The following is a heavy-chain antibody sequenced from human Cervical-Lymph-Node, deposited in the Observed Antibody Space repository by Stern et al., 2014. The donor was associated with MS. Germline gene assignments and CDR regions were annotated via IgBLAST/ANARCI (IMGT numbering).Heavy chain of an antibody. CDR1: GFTFTNYY. CDR3: ARVRGYTEHYYFDF. V-gene: IGHV1-46*01. CDR2: GSPPGDLQ. Sequence: QEQLEQSGAEVKKPGASVKVSCKTSGFTFTNYYIHWVRKATGQGLEWMGTGSPPGDLQSYGDILQGSLTTNMDTYTSTLFMEMTNLTSEDTAVYFCARVRGYTEHYYFDFWGQGTLVTVSS. J-gene: IGHJ4*02. D-gene: IGHD1-1*01.